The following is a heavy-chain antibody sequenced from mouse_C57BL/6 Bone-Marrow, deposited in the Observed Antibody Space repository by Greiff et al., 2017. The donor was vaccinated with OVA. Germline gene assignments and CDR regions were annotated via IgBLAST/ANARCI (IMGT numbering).Heavy chain of an antibody. Sequence: VHVKQSGPELVKPGASVKIPCKASGYTFTDYNMDWVKQSHGKSLEWIGDINPNNGGTIYNQKFKGKATLTVDKSSSTAYMELRSLTSEDTAVYYCAREGWLLPFAYWGQGTLVTVSA. CDR1: GYTFTDYN. CDR2: INPNNGGT. CDR3: AREGWLLPFAY. J-gene: IGHJ3*01. D-gene: IGHD2-3*01. V-gene: IGHV1-18*01.